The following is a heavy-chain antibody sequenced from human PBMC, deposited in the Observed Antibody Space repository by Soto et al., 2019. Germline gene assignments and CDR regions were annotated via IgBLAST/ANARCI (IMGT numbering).Heavy chain of an antibody. J-gene: IGHJ4*02. CDR1: GGSFSGYY. D-gene: IGHD6-6*01. V-gene: IGHV4-34*01. CDR2: INHSGST. Sequence: SETLSLTCAVYGGSFSGYYWSWIRQPPGKGLEWIGEINHSGSTNYNPSLKSRVTISVDTSKNQFSLKLSSVTAADTAVYYCARGSSSDYWGQGTLVTVSS. CDR3: ARGSSSDY.